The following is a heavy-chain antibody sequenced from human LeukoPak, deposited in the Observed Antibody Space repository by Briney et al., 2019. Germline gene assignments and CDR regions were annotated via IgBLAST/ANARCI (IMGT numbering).Heavy chain of an antibody. V-gene: IGHV4-39*01. CDR2: IYYSGST. J-gene: IGHJ4*02. CDR1: GGSFSGYY. D-gene: IGHD3-10*01. CDR3: ARLTHMVRGVRRVDY. Sequence: PSETLSLTCAVYGGSFSGYYWGWIRQPPGKGLEWIGSIYYSGSTYYNPSLKSRVTISVDTSKNQFSLKLSSVTAADTAVYYCARLTHMVRGVRRVDYWGQGTLVTVSS.